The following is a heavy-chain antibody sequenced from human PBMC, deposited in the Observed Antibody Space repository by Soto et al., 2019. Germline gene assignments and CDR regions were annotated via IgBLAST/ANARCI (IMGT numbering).Heavy chain of an antibody. Sequence: GGSLRLSCVASGFTFSTSAMSWVRQAPGKGLEWVSTISDSGSTYYADSVKGRFTISRDNSKNTLYLQMNSLRAEDTAVYYCARAATVGYWYFDLWGRGTLVTVSS. J-gene: IGHJ2*01. CDR3: ARAATVGYWYFDL. D-gene: IGHD4-4*01. V-gene: IGHV3-23*01. CDR2: ISDSGST. CDR1: GFTFSTSA.